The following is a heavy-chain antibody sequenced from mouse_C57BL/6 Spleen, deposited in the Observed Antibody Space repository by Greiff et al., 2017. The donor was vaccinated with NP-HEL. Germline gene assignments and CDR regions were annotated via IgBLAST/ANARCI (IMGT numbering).Heavy chain of an antibody. CDR1: GYTFTSYW. J-gene: IGHJ2*01. V-gene: IGHV1-55*01. Sequence: QVQLQQSGAELVKPGASVKMSCKASGYTFTSYWITWVKQRPGQGLEWIGDIYPGSGSTNYNEKFKSKATLTVDTSSSTAYMQLSSLTSEDSAVDYCARRSKFLLGFDYWGQGTTLTVSS. CDR2: IYPGSGST. CDR3: ARRSKFLLGFDY.